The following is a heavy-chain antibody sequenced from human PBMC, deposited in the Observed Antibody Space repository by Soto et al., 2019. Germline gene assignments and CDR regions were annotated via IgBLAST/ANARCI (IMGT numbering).Heavy chain of an antibody. D-gene: IGHD6-13*01. J-gene: IGHJ4*02. V-gene: IGHV4-59*12. CDR1: GGSISSYY. CDR2: MYNTGST. Sequence: AETLSVTCTVSGGSISSYYWSWIRQPPGKGLEWIGYMYNTGSTVYNPSFKSRVTISVDKSKNQFSLKLSSVTDADTAVYYCARGETQQQRDYWGQGTLVTVSS. CDR3: ARGETQQQRDY.